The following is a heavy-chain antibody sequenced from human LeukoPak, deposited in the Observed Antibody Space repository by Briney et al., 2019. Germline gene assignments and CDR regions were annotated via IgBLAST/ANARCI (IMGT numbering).Heavy chain of an antibody. J-gene: IGHJ4*02. CDR2: TKNGGST. D-gene: IGHD3-3*01. Sequence: SETLSLTCAVYGGSFSGYYWSWIRQPPGKGRGWIGETKNGGSTNYNPSLKSRVTISVDTSKNQFSLKLSSVTAADTAVYYCARGTRYDFWSGYTPAFDYWGQGTLVTVSS. V-gene: IGHV4-34*01. CDR3: ARGTRYDFWSGYTPAFDY. CDR1: GGSFSGYY.